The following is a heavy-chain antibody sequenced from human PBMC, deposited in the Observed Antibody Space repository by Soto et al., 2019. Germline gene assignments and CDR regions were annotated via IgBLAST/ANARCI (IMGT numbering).Heavy chain of an antibody. CDR3: ASSLRSRGWFDP. Sequence: SVKVSCKASGGTFSSYAISWVRQAPGQGLEWMGGIIPIFGTANYAQKFQGRVTITADESTSTAYMELSSLRSEDTAVYYCASSLRSRGWFDPWGQGTLVTVSS. CDR2: IIPIFGTA. CDR1: GGTFSSYA. V-gene: IGHV1-69*13. D-gene: IGHD3-3*01. J-gene: IGHJ5*02.